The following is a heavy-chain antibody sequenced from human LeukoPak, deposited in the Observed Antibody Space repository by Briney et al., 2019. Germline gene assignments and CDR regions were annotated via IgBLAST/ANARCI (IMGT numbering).Heavy chain of an antibody. Sequence: GGSLRLSCAASGFTFGNYGMHWVRQAPGKGLEHVSAISNNGDRTYYANSVKGRFTISRDNSKNTLSLQMGSLRAEDMAVYYCARWIGYSYGVDYWGQGTLVTVSS. J-gene: IGHJ4*02. CDR2: ISNNGDRT. CDR1: GFTFGNYG. CDR3: ARWIGYSYGVDY. D-gene: IGHD5-18*01. V-gene: IGHV3-64*01.